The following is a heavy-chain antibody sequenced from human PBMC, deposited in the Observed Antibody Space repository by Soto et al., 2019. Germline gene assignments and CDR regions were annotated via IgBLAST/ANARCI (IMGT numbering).Heavy chain of an antibody. J-gene: IGHJ5*02. V-gene: IGHV4-34*01. D-gene: IGHD6-19*01. Sequence: SETLSLTCAVRGGSFSNYQWNWVRQTPGQGLEWIGEINHSGITNYNPSLKSRITISVDTSKNQFSLKLSSVTAADTAVYYCAREFPTYSSGPNWFDPWGQGTLVTVSS. CDR3: AREFPTYSSGPNWFDP. CDR1: GGSFSNYQ. CDR2: INHSGIT.